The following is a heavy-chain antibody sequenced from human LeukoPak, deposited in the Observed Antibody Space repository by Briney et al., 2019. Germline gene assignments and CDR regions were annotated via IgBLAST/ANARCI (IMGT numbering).Heavy chain of an antibody. CDR1: GFTFSSYE. CDR3: AREEQGIAVPLDY. CDR2: ISSSGSTI. Sequence: GGSLRLSCAASGFTFSSYEMNWVRQAPGKGLEWVSYISSSGSTIYYADSVKGRFTISRDNAKNSLYLQMNSLRAEDTAVYYCAREEQGIAVPLDYWGQGTLVTVSS. D-gene: IGHD6-19*01. J-gene: IGHJ4*02. V-gene: IGHV3-48*03.